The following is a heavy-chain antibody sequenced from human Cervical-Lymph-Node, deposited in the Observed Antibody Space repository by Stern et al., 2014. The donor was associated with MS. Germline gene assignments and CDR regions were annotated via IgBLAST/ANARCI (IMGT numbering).Heavy chain of an antibody. CDR2: IDWDDDK. D-gene: IGHD3-22*01. CDR3: ARHYDSSGYYYFDY. Sequence: QVTLRESGPALVKPTQTLTLTCTFSGFSLSTSGMCVSWIRQPPGKALEWLALIDWDDDKYYSTSLKTRLTISKDTSKNQVVLTMTNRAPGDTAPYYCARHYDSSGYYYFDYWGQGTLVTVSS. V-gene: IGHV2-70*01. J-gene: IGHJ4*02. CDR1: GFSLSTSGMC.